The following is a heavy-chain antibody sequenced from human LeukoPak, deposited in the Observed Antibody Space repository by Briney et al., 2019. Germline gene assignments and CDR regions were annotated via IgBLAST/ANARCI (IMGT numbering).Heavy chain of an antibody. CDR2: INPSGGST. CDR1: GYTFTSYY. V-gene: IGHV1-46*01. CDR3: ARDRGVLRFLEWFQASAGWFDP. Sequence: ASVKVSCKASGYTFTSYYMHWVRQAPGQGLEWMGIINPSGGSTSYAQKFQGRVTMTTDTSTSTAYMELRSLRSDDTAVYYCARDRGVLRFLEWFQASAGWFDPWGQGTLVTVSS. D-gene: IGHD3-3*01. J-gene: IGHJ5*02.